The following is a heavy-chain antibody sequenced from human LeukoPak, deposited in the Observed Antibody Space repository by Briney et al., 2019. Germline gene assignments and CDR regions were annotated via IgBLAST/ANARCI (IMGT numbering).Heavy chain of an antibody. CDR1: GGSTSSYY. V-gene: IGHV4-4*07. Sequence: SETLSLTCTVSGGSTSSYYWSWIRQPAGKGLEWIGRIYTSGSTNYNPSLKSRVTMSVDTSKNQFSLKLSSVTAADTAVYYCARDEVDSSSWPPVRWFDPWGQGTLVTVSS. J-gene: IGHJ5*02. D-gene: IGHD6-13*01. CDR3: ARDEVDSSSWPPVRWFDP. CDR2: IYTSGST.